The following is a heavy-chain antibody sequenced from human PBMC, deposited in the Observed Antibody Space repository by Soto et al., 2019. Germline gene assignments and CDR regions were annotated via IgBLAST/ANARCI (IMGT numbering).Heavy chain of an antibody. CDR2: ISYDGSNK. V-gene: IGHV3-30*18. CDR3: AKATYYYDSSGYYPFDY. J-gene: IGHJ4*02. D-gene: IGHD3-22*01. CDR1: GFTFSSYG. Sequence: GGSLRLSCAASGFTFSSYGMHWVRQAPGKGLEWVAVISYDGSNKYYADSVKGRFTISRDNSKNTLYLQMISLRAEDTAVYYCAKATYYYDSSGYYPFDYWGQGTLVTVSS.